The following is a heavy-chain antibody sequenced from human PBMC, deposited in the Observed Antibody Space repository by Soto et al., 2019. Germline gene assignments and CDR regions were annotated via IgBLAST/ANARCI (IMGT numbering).Heavy chain of an antibody. CDR1: GYTFTSYG. V-gene: IGHV1-18*04. D-gene: IGHD2-15*01. J-gene: IGHJ6*02. Sequence: QGPLVQSGAEVKKPGASVKVSCKASGYTFTSYGISWVRQAPGQGLEWMGWISAKKGNTKYAQKFQGRVTMTTDTSTSTAYMELRSLRSDDTAVYYCAREILSPDFYFHGMDVWGQATTVTVSS. CDR3: AREILSPDFYFHGMDV. CDR2: ISAKKGNT.